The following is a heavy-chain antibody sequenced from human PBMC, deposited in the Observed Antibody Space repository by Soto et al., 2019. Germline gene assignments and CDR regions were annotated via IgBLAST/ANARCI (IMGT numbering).Heavy chain of an antibody. V-gene: IGHV3-23*01. J-gene: IGHJ1*01. CDR2: ISGTGRVT. D-gene: IGHD3-9*01. CDR3: AKDVHYDIVTGIEYFDH. Sequence: EVQLLESGGGLVQPGESLKISCAVSGFTFSSYAMSWVRQAPGQGLEWVSGISGTGRVTNYAESVKGRFTISRDKPKNTLSLEMKSLRAEATAVYYCAKDVHYDIVTGIEYFDHWGQGTLVTVSS. CDR1: GFTFSSYA.